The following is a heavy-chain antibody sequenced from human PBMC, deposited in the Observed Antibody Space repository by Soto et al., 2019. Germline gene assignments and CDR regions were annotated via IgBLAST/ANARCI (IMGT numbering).Heavy chain of an antibody. V-gene: IGHV3-9*01. Sequence: SLMLSRVGTGLNFDDFAMHLVGQAPGKGLEWVSGITWNSRVLAYADSVKGRFTISRDNARNSLYLQMDSLRDEDTALYYCAKGRYDFWSPYYFDSWGQGTLVTVSS. CDR3: AKGRYDFWSPYYFDS. CDR1: GLNFDDFA. J-gene: IGHJ4*02. D-gene: IGHD3-3*01. CDR2: ITWNSRVL.